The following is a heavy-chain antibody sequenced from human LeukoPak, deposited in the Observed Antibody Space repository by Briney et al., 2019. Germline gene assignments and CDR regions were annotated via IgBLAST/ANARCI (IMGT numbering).Heavy chain of an antibody. D-gene: IGHD3-10*01. V-gene: IGHV4-30-2*01. CDR1: GDSISSGGYA. J-gene: IGHJ5*02. CDR3: ARELWFANAPGSWLDP. Sequence: SETLSLTCVVSGDSISSGGYAWSWIRQPPGKGLEWIGYIFHTRSTFYNPSLKSRVTISVDNSKNQFSLRLSSVTAADTAVYYCARELWFANAPGSWLDPWGQGTVVTVST. CDR2: IFHTRST.